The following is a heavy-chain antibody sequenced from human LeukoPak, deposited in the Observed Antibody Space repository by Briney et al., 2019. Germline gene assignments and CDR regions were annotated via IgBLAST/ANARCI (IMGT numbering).Heavy chain of an antibody. CDR3: ARVSPIAVAGSSYYYAMDV. CDR1: GGSISSGGYS. V-gene: IGHV4-61*02. Sequence: SETLSLTCAVSGGSISSGGYSWSWIRQPAGKGLEWIGRIYSSGTTTYNPSLKSRVAMSVDTSRNQFSLKLSSVTAADTAVYYCARVSPIAVAGSSYYYAMDVWGQGTTVTVSS. CDR2: IYSSGTT. D-gene: IGHD6-19*01. J-gene: IGHJ6*02.